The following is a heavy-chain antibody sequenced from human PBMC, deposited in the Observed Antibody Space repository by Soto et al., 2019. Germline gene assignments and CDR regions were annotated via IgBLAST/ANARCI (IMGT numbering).Heavy chain of an antibody. CDR3: ARDDPYSGGSYYYMDV. CDR2: IYYSGST. J-gene: IGHJ6*03. D-gene: IGHD2-15*01. Sequence: SETLSLTCTVSGGSISSYYWSWIRQPPGKGLEWIGYIYYSGSTNYNPSLKSRVTISVDTSKNQFSLKLSSVTAADTAVHYCARDDPYSGGSYYYMDVWGKGTTVTVSS. V-gene: IGHV4-59*01. CDR1: GGSISSYY.